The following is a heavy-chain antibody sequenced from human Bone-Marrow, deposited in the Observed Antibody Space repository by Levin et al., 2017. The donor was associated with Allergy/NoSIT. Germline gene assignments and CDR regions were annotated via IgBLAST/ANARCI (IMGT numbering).Heavy chain of an antibody. CDR2: IHHSGST. CDR3: ARDFIGVPGNFGY. CDR1: GDSVSSSNYH. J-gene: IGHJ4*02. Sequence: ESLKISCTVSGDSVSSSNYHWGWIRQPPGKGLEWIGSIHHSGSTYYNPSLKSRVTISVDTSRNQFSLSLSSATAADTAVYYCARDFIGVPGNFGYWGQGTLVTVSS. D-gene: IGHD6-19*01. V-gene: IGHV4-39*02.